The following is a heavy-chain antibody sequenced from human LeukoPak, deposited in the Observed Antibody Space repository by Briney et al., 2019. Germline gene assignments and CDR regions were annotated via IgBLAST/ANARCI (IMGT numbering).Heavy chain of an antibody. V-gene: IGHV1-8*01. CDR3: ARAHRRIAAADTYYYMDV. CDR1: GYTFTSCD. J-gene: IGHJ6*03. CDR2: MNPNSGNT. D-gene: IGHD6-13*01. Sequence: ASVKVSCKASGYTFTSCDINWVRQATGQGLEWMGWMNPNSGNTGYAQKFQGRVTMTRNTSISTAYMELSSLRSEDTAVYYCARAHRRIAAADTYYYMDVWGKGTTVTVSS.